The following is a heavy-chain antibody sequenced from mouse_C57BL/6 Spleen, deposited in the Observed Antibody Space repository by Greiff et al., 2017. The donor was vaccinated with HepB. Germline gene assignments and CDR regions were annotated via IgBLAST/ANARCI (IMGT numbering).Heavy chain of an antibody. J-gene: IGHJ4*01. CDR2: INPSTGGT. Sequence: EVQLVESGPELVKPGASVKISCKASGYSFTGYYMNWVKQSPEKSLEWIGEINPSTGGTTYNQKFKAKATLTVDKSSSTAYMQLKSLTSEDSAVYYCARTPRYYSNCSYAMDYWGQGTSVTVSS. D-gene: IGHD2-5*01. V-gene: IGHV1-42*01. CDR1: GYSFTGYY. CDR3: ARTPRYYSNCSYAMDY.